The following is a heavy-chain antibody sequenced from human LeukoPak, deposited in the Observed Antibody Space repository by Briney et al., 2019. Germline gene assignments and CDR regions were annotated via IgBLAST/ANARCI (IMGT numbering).Heavy chain of an antibody. CDR3: ARHEFNGGWYVVYY. D-gene: IGHD6-19*01. V-gene: IGHV4-59*08. J-gene: IGHJ4*02. Sequence: SETLSLTCTVSGGSMSSYYWSWIRQPPGKGLEWIGYIYYSGSTNYNPSLKSRVTISVDTSKNQFSLKLSSVTAADTAVYYCARHEFNGGWYVVYYWGQGTLVTVSS. CDR1: GGSMSSYY. CDR2: IYYSGST.